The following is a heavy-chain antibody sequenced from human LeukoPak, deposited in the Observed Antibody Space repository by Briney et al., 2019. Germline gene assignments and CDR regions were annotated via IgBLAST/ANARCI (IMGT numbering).Heavy chain of an antibody. CDR2: RSYDGSNV. J-gene: IGHJ4*02. CDR1: GFTFSTYG. V-gene: IGHV3-30*18. D-gene: IGHD5-18*01. CDR3: AKGNSYGYGYHFDY. Sequence: GGSLRLSCAASGFTFSTYGMHWVRLAPGKGLGWMAVRSYDGSNVYYADSVKGRFTISRDNSKNTLYLQMNSLRAEDAAVYYCAKGNSYGYGYHFDYWGQGTLVTVSS.